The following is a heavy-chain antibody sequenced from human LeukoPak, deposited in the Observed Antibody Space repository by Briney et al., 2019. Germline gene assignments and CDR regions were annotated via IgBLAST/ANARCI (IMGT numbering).Heavy chain of an antibody. CDR1: GFTFSSYA. Sequence: PGGSLRLSCAASGFTFSSYAMHWVRQAPGKGLEWVAVISYDGSNKYYADSVKGRFTISRDNSKNTLYLQMNSLRAEDTAVYYCARPPSGAPHFDIWGQGTMVTVS. CDR3: ARPPSGAPHFDI. D-gene: IGHD2-15*01. V-gene: IGHV3-30-3*01. CDR2: ISYDGSNK. J-gene: IGHJ3*02.